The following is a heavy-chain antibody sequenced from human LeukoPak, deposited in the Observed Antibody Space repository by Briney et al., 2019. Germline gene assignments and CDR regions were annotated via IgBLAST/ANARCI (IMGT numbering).Heavy chain of an antibody. V-gene: IGHV4-39*01. CDR2: IYYSGST. CDR1: GGSIINNAYH. Sequence: SETLSLTCTVSGGSIINNAYHWAWIRQPPGKGLEWIGSIYYSGSTHYNPSLKSRLTISVDTSKNQFSLNLNSVTAADTAVYYCARNETTGLQRTPYYHSYVDVWGKGTTVTVSS. D-gene: IGHD4-11*01. J-gene: IGHJ6*03. CDR3: ARNETTGLQRTPYYHSYVDV.